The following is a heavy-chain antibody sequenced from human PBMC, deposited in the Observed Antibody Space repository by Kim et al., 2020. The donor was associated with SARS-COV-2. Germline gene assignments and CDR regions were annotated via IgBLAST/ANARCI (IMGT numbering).Heavy chain of an antibody. J-gene: IGHJ4*02. V-gene: IGHV3-33*06. CDR2: IRSDVSNK. CDR3: TNFES. Sequence: GGSLRLSCAASGFTFSVYGMHWVSQAPGKGLEWVAVIRSDVSNKYYADSVKGRFSISRDTSKNMLYLQMNGLRAEDTAVYYCTNFESWGQGTLVTVSS. CDR1: GFTFSVYG.